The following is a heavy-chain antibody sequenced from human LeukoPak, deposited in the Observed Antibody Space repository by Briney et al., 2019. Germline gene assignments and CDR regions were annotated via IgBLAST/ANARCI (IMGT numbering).Heavy chain of an antibody. D-gene: IGHD3-22*01. V-gene: IGHV3-48*03. CDR1: GFTFSSYG. Sequence: GGSLRLSCAASGFTFSSYGMNWVRQAPGKGLEWVSYISSSGSTIYYADSVKGRFTISRDNAKNSLYLQMNSLRAEDTAVYYCARDRSGYYYDSSGWCFDYWGQGTLVTVSS. J-gene: IGHJ4*02. CDR3: ARDRSGYYYDSSGWCFDY. CDR2: ISSSGSTI.